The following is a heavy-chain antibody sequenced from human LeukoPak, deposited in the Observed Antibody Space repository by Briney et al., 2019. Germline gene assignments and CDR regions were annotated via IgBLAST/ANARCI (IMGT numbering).Heavy chain of an antibody. CDR1: GYSFTSYY. CDR2: INPSGGST. V-gene: IGHV1-46*01. D-gene: IGHD4-17*01. J-gene: IGHJ6*03. Sequence: GESLKISCKGSGYSFTSYYMHWVRQAPGQGLEWMGIINPSGGSTSYAQKFQGRVTMTRDTSTSTVYMELSSLRSEDTAVYYCARDRWTVTTLGGDGGYYYYMDVWGKGTTVTISS. CDR3: ARDRWTVTTLGGDGGYYYYMDV.